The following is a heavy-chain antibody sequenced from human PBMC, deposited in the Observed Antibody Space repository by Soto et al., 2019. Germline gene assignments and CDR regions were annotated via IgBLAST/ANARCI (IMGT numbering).Heavy chain of an antibody. CDR2: INHRGST. Sequence: QVQLQQWGAGLLKPSETLSLTCAVYGGSFSGYYWSWIRQPPGKGLEWIGEINHRGSTNYNPSLRRRGTIAVDKCRNQVSAKLGSATAAAWAVYSCARRTLFSSRWYVRGGAYRVYVCGQGATACVCS. D-gene: IGHD6-13*01. CDR1: GGSFSGYY. J-gene: IGHJ6*02. CDR3: ARRTLFSSRWYVRGGAYRVYV. V-gene: IGHV4-34*01.